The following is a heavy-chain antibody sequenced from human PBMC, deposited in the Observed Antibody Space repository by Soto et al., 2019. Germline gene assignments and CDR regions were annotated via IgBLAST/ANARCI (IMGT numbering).Heavy chain of an antibody. CDR3: AREADRRWLHFFAY. CDR2: ILPLVGTT. J-gene: IGHJ4*02. CDR1: GGTFSTYG. V-gene: IGHV1-69*01. D-gene: IGHD5-12*01. Sequence: QVQLVQSGAEAKKPGSSVKVSCMASGGTFSTYGVSWVRQAPGQGLDWMGGILPLVGTTNYAQRFQARVTIIVDESMTTADMEMRSLISYDTAVYFCAREADRRWLHFFAYSGQVTLGTVSS.